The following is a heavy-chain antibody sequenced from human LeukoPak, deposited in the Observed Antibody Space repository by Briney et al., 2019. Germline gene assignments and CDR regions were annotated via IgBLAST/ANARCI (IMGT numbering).Heavy chain of an antibody. D-gene: IGHD6-19*01. Sequence: PSETLSLTCTVSGGSISSYYWSWIRQPAGKGLEWIGRIYASGSTNYNPSLNSRVTMSVDASKNQFSLKLSSVTAADTAVYYCARDFGSSGWYDYSGRGTLVTVSS. CDR1: GGSISSYY. J-gene: IGHJ4*02. CDR3: ARDFGSSGWYDY. V-gene: IGHV4-4*07. CDR2: IYASGST.